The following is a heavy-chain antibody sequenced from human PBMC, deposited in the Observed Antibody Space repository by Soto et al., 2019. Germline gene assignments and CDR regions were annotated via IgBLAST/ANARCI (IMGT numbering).Heavy chain of an antibody. CDR1: GGSISSGGYY. J-gene: IGHJ4*02. CDR3: ARESSSSGSYQTPYYFDY. D-gene: IGHD3-10*01. V-gene: IGHV4-61*08. CDR2: IYYSGST. Sequence: SETLSLTCTVSGGSISSGGYYWSWIRQPPGKGLEWIGYIYYSGSTNYNPSLKSRVTISVDTSKNQFSLKLSSVTAAGTAVYYCARESSSSGSYQTPYYFDYWGQGTLVTVSS.